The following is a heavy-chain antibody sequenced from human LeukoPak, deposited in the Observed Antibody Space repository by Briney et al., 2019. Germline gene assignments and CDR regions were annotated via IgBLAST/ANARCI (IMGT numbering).Heavy chain of an antibody. D-gene: IGHD3-9*01. CDR3: ARRTSYDTLVGYKYWYFDL. J-gene: IGHJ2*01. CDR2: FSDSEGT. Sequence: SETLSLTCTVPDGAISNYYWTWLRQPPGKGLECFGYFSDSEGTNFNPSLKSRVTMSVDTSKNQLSLKLSSVTAADTAIYYCARRTSYDTLVGYKYWYFDLWGRGTLVTVSS. CDR1: DGAISNYY. V-gene: IGHV4-59*01.